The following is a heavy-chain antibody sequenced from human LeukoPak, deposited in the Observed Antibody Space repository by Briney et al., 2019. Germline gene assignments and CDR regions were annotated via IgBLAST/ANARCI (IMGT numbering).Heavy chain of an antibody. Sequence: SETLSLTCTVSGGSISSYYWSWIRQPPGKGLEWIWYIYYSGSTNYNPSLKSRVTISVDTSKNQFSLKLSSVTAADTAVYYCARYTRGPYYFDYWGQGTLVTVSS. CDR2: IYYSGST. CDR3: ARYTRGPYYFDY. J-gene: IGHJ4*02. V-gene: IGHV4-59*01. CDR1: GGSISSYY. D-gene: IGHD1-1*01.